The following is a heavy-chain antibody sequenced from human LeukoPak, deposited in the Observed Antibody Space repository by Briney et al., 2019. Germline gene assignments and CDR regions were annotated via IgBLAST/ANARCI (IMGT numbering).Heavy chain of an antibody. D-gene: IGHD3-9*01. Sequence: TGGSLRLSCAASGFTFDDYAMHWVRQAPGKGLEWVSGISWNSGSIGYADSVKGRFTISRDNAKNSLYLQMNSLRAEDTAVYYCAKDRDGILPGYYIFDYWGQGPLVTVSS. V-gene: IGHV3-9*01. CDR2: ISWNSGSI. J-gene: IGHJ4*02. CDR3: AKDRDGILPGYYIFDY. CDR1: GFTFDDYA.